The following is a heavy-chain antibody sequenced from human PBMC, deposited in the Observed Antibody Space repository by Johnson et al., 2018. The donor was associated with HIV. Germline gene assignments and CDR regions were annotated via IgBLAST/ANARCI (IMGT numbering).Heavy chain of an antibody. J-gene: IGHJ3*01. CDR1: GFTFDDYA. Sequence: VQLVESGGGVVRPGGSLRLSCAASGFTFDDYAMHWVRQAPGKGLEWVSGISWNSGSIGYADSVKGRFTISRDNAKNSLYLQMNSLRAEDTALYYCARVAADRSGYYRDAFDLWGQGTLVTVSS. CDR3: ARVAADRSGYYRDAFDL. CDR2: ISWNSGSI. D-gene: IGHD3-3*01. V-gene: IGHV3-9*01.